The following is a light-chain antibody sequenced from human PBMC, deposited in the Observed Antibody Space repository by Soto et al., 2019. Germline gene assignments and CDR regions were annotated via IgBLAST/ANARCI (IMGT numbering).Light chain of an antibody. CDR3: GADNGSGSSFVYVV. V-gene: IGLV9-49*01. CDR2: VGTGGVVV. J-gene: IGLJ2*01. Sequence: QPVLTQPPSASASLGASVTLTCTLSSGYSNYKVDWYQQRPGKGPRFVMRVGTGGVVVSKGDGTPDRFSVLGSGLNRYLTIKNIQEEDESDYHCGADNGSGSSFVYVVFGGGTKVTVL. CDR1: SGYSNYK.